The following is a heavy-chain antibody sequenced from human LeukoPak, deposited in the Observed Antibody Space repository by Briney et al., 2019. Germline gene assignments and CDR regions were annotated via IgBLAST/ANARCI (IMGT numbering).Heavy chain of an antibody. Sequence: GASVKVSCKASVYTFTNFGISWVRQAPGQGLEWMGWISAYNGNTDYAQKVQGRVTMTTDTSTSTAYMELRSLRSDDTAVYYCARGRDGYNPTADYWGQGTLVTVSS. J-gene: IGHJ4*02. CDR3: ARGRDGYNPTADY. V-gene: IGHV1-18*01. CDR2: ISAYNGNT. D-gene: IGHD5-24*01. CDR1: VYTFTNFG.